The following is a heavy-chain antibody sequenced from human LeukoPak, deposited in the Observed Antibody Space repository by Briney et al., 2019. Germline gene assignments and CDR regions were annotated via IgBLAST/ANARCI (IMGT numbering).Heavy chain of an antibody. CDR2: ISSSGTSI. CDR1: GFSFSDYY. D-gene: IGHD4-11*01. J-gene: IGHJ3*02. Sequence: GGSLRLSCAATGFSFSDYYMSWIRQAPGKGLEWISYISSSGTSIYYADSVKGRFSISRDSAKSSLYLQMNSLRAEDTAVYYCARTVRDAFDIWGQGTMVTVSS. CDR3: ARTVRDAFDI. V-gene: IGHV3-11*01.